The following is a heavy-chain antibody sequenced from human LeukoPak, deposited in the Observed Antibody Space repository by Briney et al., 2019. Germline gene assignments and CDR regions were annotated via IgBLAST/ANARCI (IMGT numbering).Heavy chain of an antibody. CDR1: GYSISSGYY. Sequence: SETLSLTCTVSGYSISSGYYWGWIRQPPGKGLEWIGSIYHSGSTNYYPSLKSRVTISVDKSKNQFSLKLRSVTAADTAVYYCARFRGDGYNYVPDYWGQGTLVTVSS. CDR2: IYHSGST. CDR3: ARFRGDGYNYVPDY. D-gene: IGHD5-24*01. J-gene: IGHJ4*02. V-gene: IGHV4-38-2*02.